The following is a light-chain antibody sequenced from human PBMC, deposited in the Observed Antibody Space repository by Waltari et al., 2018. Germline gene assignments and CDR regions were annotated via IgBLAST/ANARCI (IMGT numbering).Light chain of an antibody. CDR1: QSVRGNY. CDR3: LQYGNSPFT. Sequence: EIVLTQSPGTLSLSPGEGATISCRASQSVRGNYLAWYQQKPGQAPRIFIYGASTRATGIPDRFSGSGSGTDFTLTITTLEPEDFAVYYCLQYGNSPFTFGGGTKVEIK. V-gene: IGKV3-20*01. J-gene: IGKJ4*01. CDR2: GAS.